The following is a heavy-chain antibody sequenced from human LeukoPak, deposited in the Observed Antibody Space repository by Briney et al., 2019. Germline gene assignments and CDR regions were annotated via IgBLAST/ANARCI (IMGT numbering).Heavy chain of an antibody. CDR1: GYTFTSYD. CDR3: ARGGPRVGYFQH. CDR2: MNPNSGNT. V-gene: IGHV1-8*01. J-gene: IGHJ1*01. Sequence: AAVKVSCKASGYTFTSYDINWVRQATGQGLEWMGWMNPNSGNTGYAQKFQGRVTMTRNTSISTAYMELSSLRSEDTAVYYCARGGPRVGYFQHWGQGTLVTVSS.